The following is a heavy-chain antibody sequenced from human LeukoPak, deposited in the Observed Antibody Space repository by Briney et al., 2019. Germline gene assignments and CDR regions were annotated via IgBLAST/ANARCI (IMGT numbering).Heavy chain of an antibody. CDR3: ARSYSSSSPFDY. CDR2: IYTSGST. V-gene: IGHV4-4*07. CDR1: GGSISSYY. Sequence: NTSETLSLTCTVSGGSISSYYWSWIRQPAGKGLEWIGRIYTSGSTNYNPSLKSRVTMSVDTSKNQFSPKLNSVTAADTAVYYCARSYSSSSPFDYWGQGTLVTVSS. D-gene: IGHD6-6*01. J-gene: IGHJ4*02.